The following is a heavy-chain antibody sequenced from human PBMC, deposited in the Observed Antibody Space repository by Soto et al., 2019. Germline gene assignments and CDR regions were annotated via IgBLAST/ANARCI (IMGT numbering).Heavy chain of an antibody. CDR1: GYTFTGYY. J-gene: IGHJ4*02. Sequence: GASVKVSCKASGYTFTGYYMHWVRQAPGQGLEWLGWINPNSGGTNYPQKCQGMVTMTRDTCISTAYMELSRLRSDDTAVYYCARDLGPPDILTGNDYWGQGTLVTAPQ. CDR3: ARDLGPPDILTGNDY. CDR2: INPNSGGT. V-gene: IGHV1-2*02. D-gene: IGHD3-9*01.